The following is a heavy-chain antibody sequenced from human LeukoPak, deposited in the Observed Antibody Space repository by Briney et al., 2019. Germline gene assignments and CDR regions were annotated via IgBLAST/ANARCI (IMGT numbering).Heavy chain of an antibody. Sequence: ASVKVSCKASGYTFTSYDINWVRQATGQGLEWMGWMNPNSGNTGYAQKFQGKVTITRNTSISTAYMELSSLRSEDTAVYYCARAPRITMVRGVIYWFDPWGQGTLVTVSS. J-gene: IGHJ5*02. CDR3: ARAPRITMVRGVIYWFDP. CDR2: MNPNSGNT. D-gene: IGHD3-10*01. V-gene: IGHV1-8*03. CDR1: GYTFTSYD.